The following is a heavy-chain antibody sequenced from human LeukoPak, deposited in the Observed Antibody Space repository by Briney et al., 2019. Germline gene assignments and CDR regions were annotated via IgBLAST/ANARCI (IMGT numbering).Heavy chain of an antibody. CDR3: ARAPWSAYNSPHDY. V-gene: IGHV3-11*04. CDR2: ISSSGSTI. D-gene: IGHD3-3*01. Sequence: GGSLRLSXAASGFTFSDYYMSWIRQAPGRGLEWVSYISSSGSTIYYADSVKGRFTISRDNAKNSLYLQMNSLRAEDTAVYYCARAPWSAYNSPHDYWGQGTLVTVSS. CDR1: GFTFSDYY. J-gene: IGHJ4*02.